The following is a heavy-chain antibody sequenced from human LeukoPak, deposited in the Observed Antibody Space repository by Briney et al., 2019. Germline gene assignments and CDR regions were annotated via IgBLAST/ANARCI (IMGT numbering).Heavy chain of an antibody. V-gene: IGHV1-46*01. Sequence: ASVKVSCKASGYTFTTYYIHRVRQAPGQGLEWLGMINPSGGSTRYQQKFQGRVTMTSDTSTSTVYMELGSLTYEDTAVYYCAREEVGTSASGFDYWGQGTLVTVSS. D-gene: IGHD1-26*01. CDR1: GYTFTTYY. CDR3: AREEVGTSASGFDY. J-gene: IGHJ4*02. CDR2: INPSGGST.